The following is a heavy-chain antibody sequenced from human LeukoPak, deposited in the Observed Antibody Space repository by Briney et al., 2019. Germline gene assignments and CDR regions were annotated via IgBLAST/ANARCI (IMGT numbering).Heavy chain of an antibody. J-gene: IGHJ3*02. Sequence: GGSLRLSCAASGLTFSSYSMNWVRQAPGKGLEWVSSISSSSSSIYYADSVKGRFTISRANAKYSLSLQMNSLRAEDTAVYYGAREDHRQLPLWFGEEKAVPTKDAFDIWGQGTMVTVSS. CDR2: ISSSSSSI. V-gene: IGHV3-21*01. CDR1: GLTFSSYS. CDR3: AREDHRQLPLWFGEEKAVPTKDAFDI. D-gene: IGHD3-10*01.